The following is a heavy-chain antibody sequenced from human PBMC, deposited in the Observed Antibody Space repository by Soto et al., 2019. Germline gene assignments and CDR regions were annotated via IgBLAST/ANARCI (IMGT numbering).Heavy chain of an antibody. CDR3: AREPTLYGDHRYFDL. V-gene: IGHV4-30-4*01. CDR1: GGSISSGAYY. D-gene: IGHD4-17*01. J-gene: IGHJ2*01. CDR2: IYYSGST. Sequence: QVQLQESGPGLVKPSQTLSLTCTVSGGSISSGAYYWSWIRQPPGKGLEWIGYIYYSGSTYYNPSLKSRVTISVDTSKNQFSMKLSSVTAADTAVYYCAREPTLYGDHRYFDLWGRGTLVTVSS.